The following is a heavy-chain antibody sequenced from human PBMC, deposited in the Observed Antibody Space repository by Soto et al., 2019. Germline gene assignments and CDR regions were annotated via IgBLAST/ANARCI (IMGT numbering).Heavy chain of an antibody. CDR3: AGGGGWGWFGEGGMDV. Sequence: QVTLKESGPVLVKPTETLTLTCTVSGFSLSNARMGVSWIRQPPGKALEWLAHIFSNDEKSYSTSLKSRLTTPKDTSKIQVVLTRTNVDPGDTATFFCAGGGGWGWFGEGGMDVWGQGTTVTVSS. CDR2: IFSNDEK. V-gene: IGHV2-26*01. CDR1: GFSLSNARMG. D-gene: IGHD3-10*01. J-gene: IGHJ6*02.